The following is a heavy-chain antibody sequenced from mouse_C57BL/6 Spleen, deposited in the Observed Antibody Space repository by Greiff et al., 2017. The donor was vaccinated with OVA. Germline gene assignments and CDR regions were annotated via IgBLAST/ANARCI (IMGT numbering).Heavy chain of an antibody. Sequence: VQLQQSGPELVKPGASVKISCKAPGYTFTDYSINWVKQRPGQGLEWIGWIYPGSGNTKYNEKFKGKATLTVDTSSSTAYMQLSSLTSEDSAVTFCASGFITPVVASPLYFDVWGTGTTVTVSS. CDR1: GYTFTDYS. CDR3: ASGFITPVVASPLYFDV. J-gene: IGHJ1*03. D-gene: IGHD1-1*01. V-gene: IGHV1-84*01. CDR2: IYPGSGNT.